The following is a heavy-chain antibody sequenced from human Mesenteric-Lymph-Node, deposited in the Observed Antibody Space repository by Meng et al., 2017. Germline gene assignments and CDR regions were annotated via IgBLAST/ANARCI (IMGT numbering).Heavy chain of an antibody. CDR2: IRSKAYGGTT. CDR1: GFTFGDYA. CDR3: ARDPGWGSLDY. Sequence: GESLKISCTASGFTFGDYAMSWVRQAPGKGLEWVGFIRSKAYGGTTEYAASVKGRFTISRDDSKSIAYLQMNSLKTEDTAVYYCARDPGWGSLDYWGQGTLVTVSS. D-gene: IGHD7-27*01. J-gene: IGHJ4*02. V-gene: IGHV3-49*04.